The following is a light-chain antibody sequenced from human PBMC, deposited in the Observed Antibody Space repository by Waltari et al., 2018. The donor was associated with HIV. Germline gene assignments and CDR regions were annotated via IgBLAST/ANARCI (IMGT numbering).Light chain of an antibody. CDR2: WAS. J-gene: IGKJ4*01. Sequence: DIVMTQSPDSLAVSLGERATINCKSSQSVLYSSNNNNYLAWFQQKPGQPPKLLIYWASTRESGVPDRFSGSGSGTDFTLTISSLQADDVAVYYCQQYYTIESTFGGGTKVEIK. CDR3: QQYYTIEST. CDR1: QSVLYSSNNNNY. V-gene: IGKV4-1*01.